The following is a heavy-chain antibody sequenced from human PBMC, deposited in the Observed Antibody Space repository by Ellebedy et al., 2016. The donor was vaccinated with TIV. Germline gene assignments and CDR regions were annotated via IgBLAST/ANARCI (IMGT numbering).Heavy chain of an antibody. V-gene: IGHV3-30*02. Sequence: PGGSLRLSCAASGFTFSDHGFHWFRPPPGKGLEWVAFVRYDGRNSYYADSVSGRFTISRANSMDTLYLQMNGLRAEDTDVYFCARKGFCSGGSCVDHYYFDSWGQGTLVTVSS. D-gene: IGHD2-15*01. CDR1: GFTFSDHG. J-gene: IGHJ4*02. CDR2: VRYDGRNS. CDR3: ARKGFCSGGSCVDHYYFDS.